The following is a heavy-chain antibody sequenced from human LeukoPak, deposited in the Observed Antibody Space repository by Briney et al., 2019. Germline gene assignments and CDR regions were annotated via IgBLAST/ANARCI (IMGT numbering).Heavy chain of an antibody. CDR2: ISGSGGST. V-gene: IGHV3-23*01. J-gene: IGHJ4*02. CDR3: AKDPDYYGSGSYSDY. CDR1: GFTFSSYA. D-gene: IGHD3-10*01. Sequence: GGSLRLSCAASGFTFSSYAMTWVRRAPGKGLEWVSSISGSGGSTYYADSVKGRFTISRDNSKNTLYLQMNSLRAEDTAGYYCAKDPDYYGSGSYSDYWGQGTLVTVSS.